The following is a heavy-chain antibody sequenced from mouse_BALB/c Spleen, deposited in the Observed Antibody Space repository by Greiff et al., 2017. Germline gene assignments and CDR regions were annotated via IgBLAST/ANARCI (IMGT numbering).Heavy chain of an antibody. CDR3: ARSEYYGSSYRAY. CDR1: GYAFTNYF. CDR2: INPGSGGT. J-gene: IGHJ3*01. V-gene: IGHV1-54*01. Sequence: VQLQQSGAELVRPGTSVKVSCKASGYAFTNYFIEWVKQRPGQGLEWIGVINPGSGGTNYNEKFKGKATLTADKSSSTAYMQLSSLTSDDSAVYYCARSEYYGSSYRAYWGQGTLVTVSA. D-gene: IGHD1-1*01.